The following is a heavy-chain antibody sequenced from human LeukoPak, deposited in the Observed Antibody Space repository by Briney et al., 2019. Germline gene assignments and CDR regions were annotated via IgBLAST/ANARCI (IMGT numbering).Heavy chain of an antibody. V-gene: IGHV3-23*01. Sequence: GGSLRLSCAASVFTYSRYAMSCLRQAPGKGLEWVSAIRGSGANTYYADSVKGRFTISRDNSKNTLYLQMNSLRAEDAAVYYCAKVDYGDRGYFDLWGRGTLVTVSS. D-gene: IGHD4-17*01. CDR1: VFTYSRYA. CDR2: IRGSGANT. CDR3: AKVDYGDRGYFDL. J-gene: IGHJ2*01.